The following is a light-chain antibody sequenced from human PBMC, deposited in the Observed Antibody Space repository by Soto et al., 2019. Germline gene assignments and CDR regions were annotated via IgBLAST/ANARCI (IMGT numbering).Light chain of an antibody. CDR1: QSVSRN. CDR3: QQFSSHPLT. CDR2: DAS. V-gene: IGKV3-11*01. J-gene: IGKJ4*01. Sequence: DIVLTQSPATLSLSPGERATLSCRASQSVSRNLAWYQQKPGQAPRLLIYDASNRAPGIPARFSGGGSGTDFTLTISRLEPEDFAVYYCQQFSSHPLTCGGGTRWIS.